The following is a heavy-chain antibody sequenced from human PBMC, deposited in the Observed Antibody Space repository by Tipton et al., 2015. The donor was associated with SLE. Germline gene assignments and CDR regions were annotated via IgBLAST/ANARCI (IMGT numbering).Heavy chain of an antibody. CDR3: ARRTSGYAPDY. Sequence: TLSLTCTVSGGSITSSGFYWGWFSQPPGKGLEWIGSIDYSGRTYYTPSLKSQVTISVDTSKNQFSLKLSSVTAADTAFYYCARRTSGYAPDYWGQGTLVTVSS. V-gene: IGHV4-39*07. CDR2: IDYSGRT. J-gene: IGHJ4*02. D-gene: IGHD5-12*01. CDR1: GGSITSSGFY.